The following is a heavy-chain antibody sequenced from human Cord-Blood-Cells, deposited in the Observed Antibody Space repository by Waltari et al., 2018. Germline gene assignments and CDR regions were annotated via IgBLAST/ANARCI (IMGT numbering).Heavy chain of an antibody. CDR1: GYTFTGYY. CDR2: INPNSGGT. V-gene: IGHV1-2*02. J-gene: IGHJ4*02. D-gene: IGHD3-10*01. Sequence: QVQLVPSGAEVKKPGASVKVSCKASGYTFTGYYMHWVRAAPGQGLEWMGWINPNSGGTNYAQKFQGRVTMTRDTSISTAYMELSRLRSDDTAVYYCARDRGEYYYGSGSMGYWGQGTLVTVSS. CDR3: ARDRGEYYYGSGSMGY.